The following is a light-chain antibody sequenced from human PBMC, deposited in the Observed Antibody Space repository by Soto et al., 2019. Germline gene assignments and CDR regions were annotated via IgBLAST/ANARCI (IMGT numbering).Light chain of an antibody. CDR2: DAS. V-gene: IGKV3-11*01. CDR1: QSVTTF. Sequence: EIVLTQSPVTLSLSPGDRATLSCRARQSVTTFLAWYQQKPGQAPRLLIYDASKRATGIPARFSGSGSGTDFTLTISILEPEDFAVYYCQQRTNWPLTFGGGTKVEIK. J-gene: IGKJ4*01. CDR3: QQRTNWPLT.